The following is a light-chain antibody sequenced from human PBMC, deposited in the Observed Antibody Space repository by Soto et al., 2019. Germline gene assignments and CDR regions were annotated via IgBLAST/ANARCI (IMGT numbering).Light chain of an antibody. Sequence: DIQLTXSPSFLSASVXXXXTITCRASQGISSYLAWYQQKPGKAPKLLIYAASTLQSGVPSRFSGSGSGTEFTLTISSLQPEDFATYYCQQLNSYPLTFGGGTKVEIK. CDR3: QQLNSYPLT. V-gene: IGKV1-9*01. J-gene: IGKJ4*01. CDR1: QGISSY. CDR2: AAS.